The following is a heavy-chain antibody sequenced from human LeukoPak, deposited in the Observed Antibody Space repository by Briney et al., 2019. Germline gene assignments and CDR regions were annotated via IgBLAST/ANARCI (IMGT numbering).Heavy chain of an antibody. Sequence: GGSLRLSCAASGFTFRTYSMNWVRQAPGKGLVWVSRINSDGSSTSYADSVKGRFTISRDNAKNTLYLQMNSLRAEDTAVYYCARVSRGYYDSSGYIDYWGQGTQVTVSS. J-gene: IGHJ4*02. V-gene: IGHV3-74*01. CDR3: ARVSRGYYDSSGYIDY. CDR2: INSDGSST. CDR1: GFTFRTYS. D-gene: IGHD3-22*01.